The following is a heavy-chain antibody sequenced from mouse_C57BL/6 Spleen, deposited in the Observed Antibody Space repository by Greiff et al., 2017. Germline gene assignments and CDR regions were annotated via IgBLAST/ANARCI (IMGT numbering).Heavy chain of an antibody. Sequence: EVKLVESGGGLVKPGGSLTLSCAASGFTFSSYAMSWVRQTPEKRLEWVATISDGGSYTSYPDNVKGRFTISRYNAKNNLYLQMSHLKSEDTAMYYCARRGYFDVWGTGTTVTVSS. J-gene: IGHJ1*03. CDR1: GFTFSSYA. CDR2: ISDGGSYT. V-gene: IGHV5-4*03. CDR3: ARRGYFDV.